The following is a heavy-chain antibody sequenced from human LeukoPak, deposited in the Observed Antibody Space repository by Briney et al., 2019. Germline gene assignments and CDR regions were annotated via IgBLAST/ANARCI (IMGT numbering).Heavy chain of an antibody. J-gene: IGHJ4*02. Sequence: GGSLRLSCAASGFTFSDYSMNWVRQAPGKGLEWVSYISSSSSTIYYADSVKGRFTISRDNTKKSLYLQMNSLRAEDTGVYYCARDVYRGSSWYAFDFWGQGTLVTVSS. CDR1: GFTFSDYS. CDR2: ISSSSSTI. D-gene: IGHD6-13*01. CDR3: ARDVYRGSSWYAFDF. V-gene: IGHV3-48*04.